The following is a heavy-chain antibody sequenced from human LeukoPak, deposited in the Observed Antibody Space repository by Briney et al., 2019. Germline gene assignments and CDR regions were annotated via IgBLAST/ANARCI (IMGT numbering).Heavy chain of an antibody. CDR2: INPNSGGT. V-gene: IGHV1-2*02. J-gene: IGHJ3*02. CDR3: ARRAREYSHDAFDI. D-gene: IGHD5-18*01. Sequence: ASVKVSCKASGYTFTGYYMHWVRQAPGQGLEWMGWINPNSGGTNYAQKFQGRVTMTRDTSIATAYMELSRLRSDDTAVYYCARRAREYSHDAFDIWGQGTMVTVSS. CDR1: GYTFTGYY.